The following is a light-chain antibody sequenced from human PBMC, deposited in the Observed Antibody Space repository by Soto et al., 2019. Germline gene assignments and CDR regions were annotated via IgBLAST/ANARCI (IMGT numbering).Light chain of an antibody. CDR2: AAS. V-gene: IGKV3-20*01. Sequence: EIVLTQSPGTLSLSPGERATLSCRASQSVRNNYLAWYQQRPGQAPRLLIYAASSRATGIPDRFTGGGSGTDFTLTISRLEPEDFAVYYCQQYGSSPLTFGGGTKVDIK. CDR1: QSVRNNY. J-gene: IGKJ4*01. CDR3: QQYGSSPLT.